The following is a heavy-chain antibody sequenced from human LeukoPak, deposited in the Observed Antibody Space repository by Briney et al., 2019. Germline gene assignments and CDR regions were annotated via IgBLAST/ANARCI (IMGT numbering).Heavy chain of an antibody. Sequence: GGSLILSCAASGFTFSDYDMTWVRQAPGKGLEGVSGINRSGTSTYYADSVKGRFTITRDNSRNTLYLQMNGLRDEDTAVYYCAKRPRYDSAGYPVYWGQGTLVTVSS. CDR3: AKRPRYDSAGYPVY. V-gene: IGHV3-23*05. D-gene: IGHD3-22*01. CDR2: INRSGTST. CDR1: GFTFSDYD. J-gene: IGHJ4*02.